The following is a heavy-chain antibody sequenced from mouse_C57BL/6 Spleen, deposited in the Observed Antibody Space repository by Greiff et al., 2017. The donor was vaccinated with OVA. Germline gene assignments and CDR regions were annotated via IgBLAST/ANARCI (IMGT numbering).Heavy chain of an antibody. D-gene: IGHD2-3*01. J-gene: IGHJ4*01. Sequence: QVQLKESGPELVKPGASVKISCKASGYAFSSSWMNWVKQRPGKGLEWIGRIYPGDGDTNYNGKFKGKATLTADKSSSTAYMQLSSLTSEDSAVYFCALYDGYYGAMDYWGQGTSVTVSS. CDR3: ALYDGYYGAMDY. V-gene: IGHV1-82*01. CDR2: IYPGDGDT. CDR1: GYAFSSSW.